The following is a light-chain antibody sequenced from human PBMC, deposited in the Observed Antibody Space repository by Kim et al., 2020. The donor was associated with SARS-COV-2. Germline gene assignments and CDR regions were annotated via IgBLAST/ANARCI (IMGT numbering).Light chain of an antibody. J-gene: IGLJ3*02. CDR2: YKTDLGK. V-gene: IGLV5-45*02. CDR3: SIWDNRNWA. Sequence: TFTLTHDLHGYTYKVYWYQKKPRGPPQSPFEYKTDLGKHQGSGGPSRFSGSKEGSANAGILLNSGLQSWDESGYYCSIWDNRNWAFGGGTQLTVL. CDR1: HDLHGYTYK.